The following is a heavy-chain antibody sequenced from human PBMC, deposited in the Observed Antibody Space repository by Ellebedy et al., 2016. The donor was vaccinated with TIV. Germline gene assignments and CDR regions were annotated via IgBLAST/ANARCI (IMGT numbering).Heavy chain of an antibody. CDR2: INAGNGNT. V-gene: IGHV1-3*01. D-gene: IGHD3-16*02. CDR3: ARDFNDYIWGTYRQISSNWFDP. Sequence: AASVKVSCKASGYTFTSYAMHWVRQAPGQRLEWMGWINAGNGNTKYSQSFQGRVTITRDTSANTAYLELSSLRSEDTAVYFCARDFNDYIWGTYRQISSNWFDPWGQGILVTVSS. CDR1: GYTFTSYA. J-gene: IGHJ5*02.